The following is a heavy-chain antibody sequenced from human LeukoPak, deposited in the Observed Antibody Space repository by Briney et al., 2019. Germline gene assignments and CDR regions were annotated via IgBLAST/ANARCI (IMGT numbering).Heavy chain of an antibody. D-gene: IGHD5-12*01. J-gene: IGHJ4*02. CDR1: GGSITSYY. Sequence: SETLSLTCTVSGGSITSYYWSWIRQPPGKGLEWIGYISYSGSTNYNPSLKSRVTISVDMSKNQFSLRLSSVTAADTAVYYCARLDIVATILDYWGQGTLVTVSS. CDR3: ARLDIVATILDY. V-gene: IGHV4-59*12. CDR2: ISYSGST.